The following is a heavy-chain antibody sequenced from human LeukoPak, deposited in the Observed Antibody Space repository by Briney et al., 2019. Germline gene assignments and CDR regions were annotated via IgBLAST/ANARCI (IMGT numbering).Heavy chain of an antibody. V-gene: IGHV4-59*08. D-gene: IGHD2-21*02. CDR2: IYYSGST. CDR1: GGSFSGYY. Sequence: SETLSLTCAVYGGSFSGYYWSWIRQPPGKGLEWIGYIYYSGSTNYNPSLKSRVTISVDTSKNQFSLKLSSVTAADTAVYYCARLKLEVVTAIYWFDPWGQGTLVTVSS. CDR3: ARLKLEVVTAIYWFDP. J-gene: IGHJ5*02.